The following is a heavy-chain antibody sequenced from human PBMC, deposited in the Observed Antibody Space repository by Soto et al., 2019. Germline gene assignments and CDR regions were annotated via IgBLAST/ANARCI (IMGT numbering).Heavy chain of an antibody. D-gene: IGHD6-19*01. CDR2: ISYDGSNK. CDR3: ARDRARSTQQWLRFEYFQH. Sequence: GGSLRLSCAASGFTFSSYAMHWVRQAPGKGLEWVAVISYDGSNKYYADSVKGRFTISRDNSKNTLYLQMNSLRAEDTAVYYCARDRARSTQQWLRFEYFQHWGQGTLVTVSS. V-gene: IGHV3-30-3*01. CDR1: GFTFSSYA. J-gene: IGHJ1*01.